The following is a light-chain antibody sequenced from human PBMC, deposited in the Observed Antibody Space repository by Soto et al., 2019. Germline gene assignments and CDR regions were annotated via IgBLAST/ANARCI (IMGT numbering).Light chain of an antibody. J-gene: IGKJ2*01. CDR3: QQYNNWPPVT. Sequence: EIVMTQSPATLSVSPGERATLSCRASQSVSNNLAWYQQKPGQTPRLLIYGASTRATGIPVRYSGSGSGTEFTLTISSLQSEDFAVYYCQQYNNWPPVTFGQGTKLEIK. V-gene: IGKV3-15*01. CDR2: GAS. CDR1: QSVSNN.